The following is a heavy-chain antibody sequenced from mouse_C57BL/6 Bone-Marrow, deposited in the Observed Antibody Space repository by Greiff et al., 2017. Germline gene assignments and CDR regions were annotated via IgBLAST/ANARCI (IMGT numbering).Heavy chain of an antibody. V-gene: IGHV1-81*01. D-gene: IGHD1-1*01. CDR3: AIRYYYGSSYDYYAMDY. J-gene: IGHJ4*01. CDR2: IYPRSGNT. CDR1: GYTFTSYG. Sequence: QVQLKESGAELARPGASVKLSCKASGYTFTSYGISWVKQRTGQGLEWIGEIYPRSGNTYYNEKFKGKATLTADKSSSTAYMDLRSLTSEDSAVYYCAIRYYYGSSYDYYAMDYWGQGTSVTVSS.